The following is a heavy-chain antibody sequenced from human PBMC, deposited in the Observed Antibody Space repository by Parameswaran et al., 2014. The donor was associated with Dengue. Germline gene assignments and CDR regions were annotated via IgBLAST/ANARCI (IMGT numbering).Heavy chain of an antibody. CDR2: IYSGGST. J-gene: IGHJ6*02. V-gene: IGHV3-53*04. D-gene: IGHD6-13*01. CDR3: ARDLRVYGMDV. Sequence: RWIRQPPGKGLEWVSVIYSGGSTYYADSVKGRFTISRHNSKNTLYLQMNSLRAEDTAVYYCARDLRVYGMDVWGQGTTVTVSS.